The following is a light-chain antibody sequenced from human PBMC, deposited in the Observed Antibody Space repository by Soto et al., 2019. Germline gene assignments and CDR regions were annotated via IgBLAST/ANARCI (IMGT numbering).Light chain of an antibody. Sequence: ETVLTQSPATLSLSPGERATLSCRASQTVDSYLAWFQQKPGQAPRLLIYDASNRATGVPARFSGSGSGTDFTLTISSLEPEDFAVYYCQQRKNWPPITFGQGTRLEIK. CDR2: DAS. J-gene: IGKJ5*01. CDR3: QQRKNWPPIT. V-gene: IGKV3-11*01. CDR1: QTVDSY.